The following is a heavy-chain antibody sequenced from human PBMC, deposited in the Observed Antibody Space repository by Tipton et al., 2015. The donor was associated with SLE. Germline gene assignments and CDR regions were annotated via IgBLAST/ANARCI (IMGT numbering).Heavy chain of an antibody. CDR3: ARDLPVDSGYSGAFDI. CDR1: GGSISSSSYY. Sequence: LRLSCTVSGGSISSSSYYWGWIRQPPGKGLEWIGSIYYSGSTNYNPSLKSRVTISVDKSKNQFSLKLSSVTAADTAVYYCARDLPVDSGYSGAFDIWGQGTMVTVSS. V-gene: IGHV4-39*07. J-gene: IGHJ3*02. CDR2: IYYSGST. D-gene: IGHD2-15*01.